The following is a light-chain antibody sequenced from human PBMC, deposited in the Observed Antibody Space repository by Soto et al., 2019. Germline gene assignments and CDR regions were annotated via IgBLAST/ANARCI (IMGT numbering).Light chain of an antibody. J-gene: IGLJ1*01. Sequence: QSVLTQPPSVSAAPGQKVTISCSGSSSNIGGNSVSWYQQLSGTAPKLLIYDDNKRPSGIPDRFSGSKSGTSATLGITGFQTGDEADYYCGSWDSSLSAYVLGTGTKV. CDR3: GSWDSSLSAYV. CDR1: SSNIGGNS. V-gene: IGLV1-51*01. CDR2: DDN.